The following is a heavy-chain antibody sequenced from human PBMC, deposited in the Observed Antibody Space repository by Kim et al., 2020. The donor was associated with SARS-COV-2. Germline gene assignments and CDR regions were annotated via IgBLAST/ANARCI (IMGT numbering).Heavy chain of an antibody. V-gene: IGHV3-33*01. CDR2: KK. CDR3: ARVLSYYGMDV. J-gene: IGHJ6*02. Sequence: KKYYADSVKGRFTISRDNSKNTLYLQMNGLSAEDTAVYYCARVLSYYGMDVWGQGTTVTVSS.